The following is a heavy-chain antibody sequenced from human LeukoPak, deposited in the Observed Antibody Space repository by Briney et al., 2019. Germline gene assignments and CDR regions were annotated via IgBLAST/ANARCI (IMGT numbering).Heavy chain of an antibody. Sequence: ASVKVSCKASGYTFTGYYMHWVRQAPGQGLEWMGWINPNSGGTNYAQKFQGRVTMTRDTSISTAYMELSSLRSEDMAVYYCARGFIVSWFGHFDYWGQGTLVTVSS. V-gene: IGHV1-2*02. D-gene: IGHD3-10*01. J-gene: IGHJ4*02. CDR1: GYTFTGYY. CDR2: INPNSGGT. CDR3: ARGFIVSWFGHFDY.